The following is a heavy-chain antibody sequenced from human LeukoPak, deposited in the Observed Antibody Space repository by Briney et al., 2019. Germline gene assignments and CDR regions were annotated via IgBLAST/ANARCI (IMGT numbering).Heavy chain of an antibody. CDR1: GFTFSSYG. Sequence: PGGSLRLSCAASGFTFSSYGMHWVRQAPGKGLEWVAFIRYDGSNKYYADSVKGRFTISRDNSKNTLYLQMNSLRAEDTAVYYCARNYGDYVNGWYYYYMDVWGKGTTVTVSS. J-gene: IGHJ6*03. V-gene: IGHV3-30*02. CDR3: ARNYGDYVNGWYYYYMDV. CDR2: IRYDGSNK. D-gene: IGHD4-17*01.